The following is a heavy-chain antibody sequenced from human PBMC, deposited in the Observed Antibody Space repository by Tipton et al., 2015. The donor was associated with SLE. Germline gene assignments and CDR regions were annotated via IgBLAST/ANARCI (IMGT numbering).Heavy chain of an antibody. Sequence: SLRLSCAASGFTFSSYSMNWVRQAPGKGLEWVANIKQDGSEKYYVDSVKGRFTISRDNAKNSLYLQMNSLRAEDTAVYYCTRVRGILYYFDYWGQGTLVTVSS. CDR2: IKQDGSEK. D-gene: IGHD3-16*01. J-gene: IGHJ4*02. CDR1: GFTFSSYS. V-gene: IGHV3-7*01. CDR3: TRVRGILYYFDY.